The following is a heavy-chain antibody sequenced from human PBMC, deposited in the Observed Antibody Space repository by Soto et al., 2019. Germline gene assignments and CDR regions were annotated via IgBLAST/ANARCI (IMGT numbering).Heavy chain of an antibody. D-gene: IGHD2-2*01. V-gene: IGHV3-23*01. CDR3: AKWGVVPPAILHPFDY. CDR1: GFTFSSYA. Sequence: EVQLLESGGGLVQPGGSLRLSCAASGFTFSSYAMSWVRQAPGKGLEWVSSISGSGASTYYADSVKGRFTISRGNSKNTLDLQMNSLRAEDTAVYYCAKWGVVPPAILHPFDYWGQGTLVTVSS. J-gene: IGHJ4*02. CDR2: ISGSGAST.